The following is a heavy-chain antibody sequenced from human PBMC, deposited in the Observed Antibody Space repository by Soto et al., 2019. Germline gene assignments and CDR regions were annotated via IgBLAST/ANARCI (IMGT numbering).Heavy chain of an antibody. D-gene: IGHD2-15*01. CDR1: GFSLTTSGVG. V-gene: IGHV2-5*02. CDR3: APPHLSFSGDTCYPPHFDF. CDR2: IYWDDDK. J-gene: IGHJ4*02. Sequence: QITLKESGPTLVKPTQTLTLTCTFSGFSLTTSGVGVGWIRQPPGKALEWLALIYWDDDKRYSPSLKSRLTNPKETSKNPVVLTKSNMDPLDTATFFCAPPHLSFSGDTCYPPHFDFWGQGAQVTVSS.